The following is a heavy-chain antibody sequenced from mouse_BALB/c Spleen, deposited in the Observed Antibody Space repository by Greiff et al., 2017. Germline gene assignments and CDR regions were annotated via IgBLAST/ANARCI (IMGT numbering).Heavy chain of an antibody. J-gene: IGHJ3*01. CDR2: IDPSDSYT. Sequence: QVQLKQSGAELVKPGASVKLSCKASGYTFTSYWMHWVKQRPGQGLEWIGEIDPSDSYTNYNQKFKGKATLTVDKSSSTAYMQLSSLTSEDSAVYYCARGYGKSWFAYWGQGTLVTVSA. CDR3: ARGYGKSWFAY. CDR1: GYTFTSYW. D-gene: IGHD2-10*02. V-gene: IGHV1-69*02.